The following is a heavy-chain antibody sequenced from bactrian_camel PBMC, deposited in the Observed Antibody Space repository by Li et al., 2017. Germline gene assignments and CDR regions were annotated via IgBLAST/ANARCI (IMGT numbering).Heavy chain of an antibody. CDR1: HFTFSNSRNC. J-gene: IGHJ4*01. CDR2: IERDGRT. CDR3: ASDRGTGSYWREVCATRPVEQYSY. Sequence: VQLVESGGGLVQAGSSLKLSCVASHFTFSNSRNCMGWFRQAPGKEREGVARIERDGRTSYADSVKARFTISEDNAKTTVYLQMNSLKPDDTAMYYCASDRGTGSYWREVCATRPVEQYSYWGQGTQVTVS. V-gene: IGHV3S10*01. D-gene: IGHD3*01.